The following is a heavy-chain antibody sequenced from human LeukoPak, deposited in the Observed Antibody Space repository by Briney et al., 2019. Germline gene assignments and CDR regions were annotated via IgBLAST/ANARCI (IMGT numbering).Heavy chain of an antibody. Sequence: PGGSLRLSCAASGFTFSSYAMSWVRQAPGKGLEWVSAISGSGGSTYYADSVKGRFTISRDNSKNTLYLQMNSLRAEDTAVYYCAKERAFLEWLLPTYYYYYGMDVWGQGTTVTVSS. CDR2: ISGSGGST. V-gene: IGHV3-23*01. D-gene: IGHD3-3*01. CDR1: GFTFSSYA. J-gene: IGHJ6*02. CDR3: AKERAFLEWLLPTYYYYYGMDV.